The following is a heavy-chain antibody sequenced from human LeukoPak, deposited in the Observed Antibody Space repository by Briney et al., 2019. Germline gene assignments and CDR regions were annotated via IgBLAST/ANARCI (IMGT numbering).Heavy chain of an antibody. CDR2: IYYSGST. D-gene: IGHD2-2*01. V-gene: IGHV4-59*01. CDR1: GGSISSYY. J-gene: IGHJ6*02. CDR3: ARSYCSSTSCYSYYYYYGMDV. Sequence: PSETLSLTCTVSGGSISSYYWSWIRQPPGKGLEWIGYIYYSGSTNYNPSLKSRVTISVDTSKNQFSLKLSSVTAADTAVYYCARSYCSSTSCYSYYYYYGMDVWGQGTTVTVSS.